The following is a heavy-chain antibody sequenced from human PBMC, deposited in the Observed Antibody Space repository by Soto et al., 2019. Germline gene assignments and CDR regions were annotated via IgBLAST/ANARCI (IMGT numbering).Heavy chain of an antibody. CDR2: IKEDGSQR. Sequence: EVQLVESGGGLVQPGGSLRLSCVGSGFTFSNSWMTWVRQAPGKRLESVAKIKEDGSQREYVDSVKGRFTISRDNAEKSLYLQMNSLRVEDTAVYYCARERSHGAWPWFDPWGQGTLVTVSS. D-gene: IGHD4-17*01. CDR3: ARERSHGAWPWFDP. CDR1: GFTFSNSW. J-gene: IGHJ5*02. V-gene: IGHV3-7*01.